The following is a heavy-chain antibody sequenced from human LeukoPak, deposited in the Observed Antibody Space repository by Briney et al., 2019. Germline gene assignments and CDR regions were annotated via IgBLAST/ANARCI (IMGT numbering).Heavy chain of an antibody. D-gene: IGHD3-3*01. V-gene: IGHV4-39*01. J-gene: IGHJ6*03. CDR1: GGPIGSGPQY. Sequence: SETLSLTCTVSGGPIGSGPQYWGWIRQPPGKGLEWIGSIYYSGNTYYNPSLKSRVTIAVDTSKNQFSLKLSSVTAADTAVYYCARLNYDFWSGVWEGYYMDVWGKGTTVTVSS. CDR3: ARLNYDFWSGVWEGYYMDV. CDR2: IYYSGNT.